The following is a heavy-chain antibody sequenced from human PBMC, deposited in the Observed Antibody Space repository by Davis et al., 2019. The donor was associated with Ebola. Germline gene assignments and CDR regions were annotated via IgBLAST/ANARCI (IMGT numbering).Heavy chain of an antibody. Sequence: PSETLSPTCPLPADTLASGGWNWIRQSPSRGLEWLGRTYYSSKWYNESALSVKSRITISADTAKNQLSLHLNSVTPEDTAVYYCARGWLRSAFDQWGQGTLVTVSS. V-gene: IGHV6-1*01. D-gene: IGHD5-12*01. CDR2: TYYSSKWYN. CDR1: ADTLASGG. CDR3: ARGWLRSAFDQ. J-gene: IGHJ4*02.